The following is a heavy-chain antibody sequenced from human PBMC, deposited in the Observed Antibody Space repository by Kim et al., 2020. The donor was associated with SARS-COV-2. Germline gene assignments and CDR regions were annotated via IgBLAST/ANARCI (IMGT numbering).Heavy chain of an antibody. Sequence: SGKGRFTISRDNSKNTLYLQVNSLRAEDTDVYYCARVGLYYDFWSGYYDYWGQGTLVTVSS. V-gene: IGHV3-53*01. J-gene: IGHJ4*02. CDR3: ARVGLYYDFWSGYYDY. D-gene: IGHD3-3*01.